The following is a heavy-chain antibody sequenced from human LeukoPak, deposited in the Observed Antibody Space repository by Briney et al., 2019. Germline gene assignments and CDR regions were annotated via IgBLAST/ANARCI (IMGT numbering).Heavy chain of an antibody. CDR3: ARHRYFDWSPFDY. V-gene: IGHV1-18*01. D-gene: IGHD3-9*01. CDR2: ISAYNGNT. CDR1: GYTFTSYG. Sequence: ASVKVSCKASGYTFTSYGISWVRQAPGQGLEWMGWISAYNGNTNYAQTLQGRVTMTRDTSTSTVYMELSSLRSEDTAVYYCARHRYFDWSPFDYWGQGTLVTVSS. J-gene: IGHJ4*02.